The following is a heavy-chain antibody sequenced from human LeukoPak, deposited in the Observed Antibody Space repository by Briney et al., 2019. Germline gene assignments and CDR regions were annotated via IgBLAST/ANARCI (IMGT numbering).Heavy chain of an antibody. CDR1: GFXFSSYW. CDR3: ARGTVYFDY. D-gene: IGHD4-11*01. CDR2: INSDGSST. J-gene: IGHJ4*02. Sequence: PGGSLRLSCAASGFXFSSYWMHWVRQAPGKGLVWVSRINSDGSSTSYADSVKGRLTISRDNAKNTLYLQVNSLRAEDTAVYYCARGTVYFDYWGQGTLVTVSS. V-gene: IGHV3-74*01.